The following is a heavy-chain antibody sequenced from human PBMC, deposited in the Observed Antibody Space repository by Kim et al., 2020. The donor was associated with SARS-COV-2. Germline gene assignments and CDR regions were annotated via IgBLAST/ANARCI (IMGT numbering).Heavy chain of an antibody. V-gene: IGHV1-3*01. CDR3: ARDGIAAAGGDY. J-gene: IGHJ4*02. CDR1: GYTFTSYA. CDR2: INAGNGNT. Sequence: ASVKVSCKASGYTFTSYAMHWVRQASGQRLEWMGWINAGNGNTKYSQKFQGRVTITRDTSASTAYMELRSLRSEDTDVYYCARDGIAAAGGDYWGQGTLVTVCS. D-gene: IGHD6-13*01.